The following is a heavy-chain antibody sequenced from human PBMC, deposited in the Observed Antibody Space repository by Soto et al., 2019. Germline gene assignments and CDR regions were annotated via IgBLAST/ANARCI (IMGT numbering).Heavy chain of an antibody. CDR3: ARVGGNNGACYGGFGP. V-gene: IGHV4-34*01. CDR2: INHSGST. D-gene: IGHD2-15*01. Sequence: SETLSLTCAVYGGSFSSNYWTWTRQPPGKGLEWIGEINHSGSTNYNPSLKGRVTISVDTSKNQFSLTLTSVTAADTAVYYCARVGGNNGACYGGFGPWGRGALVTVSS. J-gene: IGHJ5*02. CDR1: GGSFSSNY.